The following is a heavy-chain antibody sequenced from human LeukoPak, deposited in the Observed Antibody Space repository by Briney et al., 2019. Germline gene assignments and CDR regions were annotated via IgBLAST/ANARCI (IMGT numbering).Heavy chain of an antibody. Sequence: PSETLSLTCAVYGGSFSGYYWSWIRQPPGKGLEWIGEINHSGSTNYNPSLKSRVTISVDTSKNQFSLKLSSVTAADTAVYYCARQRYYDSSGYYFAVYDAFDIWGQGTMVTVSS. CDR3: ARQRYYDSSGYYFAVYDAFDI. CDR2: INHSGST. J-gene: IGHJ3*02. V-gene: IGHV4-34*01. D-gene: IGHD3-22*01. CDR1: GGSFSGYY.